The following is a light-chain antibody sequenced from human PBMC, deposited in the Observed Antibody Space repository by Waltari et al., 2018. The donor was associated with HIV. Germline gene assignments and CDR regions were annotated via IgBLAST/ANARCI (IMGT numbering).Light chain of an antibody. CDR2: GVT. J-gene: IGLJ3*02. V-gene: IGLV2-14*01. CDR3: SSLTLTHTVA. CDR1: ISDFGLYHF. Sequence: QSALTQPASVSGSPGQSITFSCTGTISDFGLYHFFSWYRQYPGKAPQLIIFGVTSRPTGVTSRFSGSKSGNTASLTISGLQAEDEADYYCSSLTLTHTVAFGGGTKVTV.